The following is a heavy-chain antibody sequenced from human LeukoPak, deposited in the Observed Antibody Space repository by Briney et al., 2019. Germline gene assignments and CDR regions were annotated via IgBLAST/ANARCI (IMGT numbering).Heavy chain of an antibody. CDR1: GGTFSSYA. CDR3: ARSYYDSSGLYDY. CDR2: IIPIFGTA. D-gene: IGHD3-22*01. V-gene: IGHV1-69*13. J-gene: IGHJ4*02. Sequence: ASVKVSCKASGGTFSSYAISWVRQAPGQGLEWMGGIIPIFGTANYAQKFQGRVTITADESTSTAYMELSSLRSEDTAVYYCARSYYDSSGLYDYWGQGTLVTVSS.